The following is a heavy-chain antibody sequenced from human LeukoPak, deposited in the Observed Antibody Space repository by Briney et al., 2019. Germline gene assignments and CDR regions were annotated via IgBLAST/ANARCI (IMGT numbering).Heavy chain of an antibody. Sequence: GGSLRLSCAASGFTFSDYNMNWVRQAPGKGLEWVSSVSSDSTYIHYADSVRGRFTISRDNAKNPLDLQMNSLRAEDTAVYYCARDAWVSAGVYYVDFWGQGTLVTVSS. D-gene: IGHD1-26*01. CDR3: ARDAWVSAGVYYVDF. V-gene: IGHV3-21*01. CDR2: VSSDSTYI. CDR1: GFTFSDYN. J-gene: IGHJ4*02.